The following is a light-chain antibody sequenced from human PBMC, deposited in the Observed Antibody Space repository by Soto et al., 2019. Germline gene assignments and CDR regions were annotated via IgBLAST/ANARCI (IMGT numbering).Light chain of an antibody. Sequence: EVVMTKSPATLSVSPGDGATLSCRASQSVDSNLAWYQQKPGQTPRLLIYGASTRPTGIPARFSGSGSGTDFTLTISSLEPEDFAVYYCQQRSNWPRTFGQGTKVAIK. CDR2: GAS. CDR3: QQRSNWPRT. V-gene: IGKV3-11*01. CDR1: QSVDSN. J-gene: IGKJ1*01.